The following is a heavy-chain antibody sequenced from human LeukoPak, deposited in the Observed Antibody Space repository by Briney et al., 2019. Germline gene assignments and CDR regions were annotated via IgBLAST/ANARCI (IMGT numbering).Heavy chain of an antibody. V-gene: IGHV1-69*06. CDR3: ARERRGIDRAFDI. CDR1: GGTFSSYA. J-gene: IGHJ3*02. CDR2: IIPIFGTA. Sequence: ASVKVSCKASGGTFSSYAISWVRQAPGQGLEWMGGIIPIFGTANYAQKFQGRVTITADKSTSTAYMELNRLRSDDTAVYYCARERRGIDRAFDIWGQGTMVTVSS. D-gene: IGHD2/OR15-2a*01.